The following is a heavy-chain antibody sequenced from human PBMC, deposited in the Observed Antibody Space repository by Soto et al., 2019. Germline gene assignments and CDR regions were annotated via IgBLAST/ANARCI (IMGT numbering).Heavy chain of an antibody. CDR1: GFTFSSYG. J-gene: IGHJ1*01. CDR2: ISGGGGTT. CDR3: AKDQAAGGTISRYFQD. V-gene: IGHV3-23*01. Sequence: EVQLLESGRGLVQPEGSLRLSCEASGFTFSSYGMSWVRQAPGKGLEWVSGISGGGGTTYYADSVKGRFTISRDNSKNTLYRKGNSLRAEDTAVYYCAKDQAAGGTISRYFQDWGQGTLVTVSS. D-gene: IGHD6-13*01.